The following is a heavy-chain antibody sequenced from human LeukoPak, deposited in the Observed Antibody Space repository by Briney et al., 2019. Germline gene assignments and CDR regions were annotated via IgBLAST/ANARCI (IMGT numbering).Heavy chain of an antibody. J-gene: IGHJ6*03. CDR3: SRSHDYGGLYFYYYMDV. CDR1: GGSISSRSDY. CDR2: LDSSGST. V-gene: IGHV4-39*01. D-gene: IGHD4-23*01. Sequence: PSETLSLTCTVSGGSISSRSDYWGWICQTPGKGLEWIGNLDSSGSTYYNPSLKSRVTISVGTSKNQFSLNLRSVTAAGTAIYFCSRSHDYGGLYFYYYMDVWGKGTTVTVSS.